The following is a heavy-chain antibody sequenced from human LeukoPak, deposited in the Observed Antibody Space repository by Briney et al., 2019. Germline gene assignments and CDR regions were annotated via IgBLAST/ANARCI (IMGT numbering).Heavy chain of an antibody. CDR3: ARDCLSYGSDYYYYYYMDV. CDR1: GGSISSGSYY. Sequence: PSETLSLTRTVSGGSISSGSYYWRWIRQPAGKGLEWIGRIYTSGSTNYHPALKSRVTISVDTSKNQFSLKLSSVTAADTAVYYCARDCLSYGSDYYYYYYMDVWGKGTTVTVSS. V-gene: IGHV4-61*02. D-gene: IGHD5-18*01. J-gene: IGHJ6*03. CDR2: IYTSGST.